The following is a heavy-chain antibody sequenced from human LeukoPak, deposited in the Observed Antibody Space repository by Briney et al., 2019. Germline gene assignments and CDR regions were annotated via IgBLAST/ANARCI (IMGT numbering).Heavy chain of an antibody. Sequence: ASVKVSCKASGYTFTSYGISWVRQAPGQGLEWMGWISAYNGNTNYAQKLQGRVTMTRDASISTAYMELSRLRSDDTAVYYCARAWDIVLINYWGQGTLVTVSS. V-gene: IGHV1-18*01. CDR3: ARAWDIVLINY. J-gene: IGHJ4*02. CDR2: ISAYNGNT. D-gene: IGHD2-8*01. CDR1: GYTFTSYG.